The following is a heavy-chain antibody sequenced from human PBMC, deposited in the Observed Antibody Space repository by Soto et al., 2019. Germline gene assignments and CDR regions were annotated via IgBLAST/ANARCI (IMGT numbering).Heavy chain of an antibody. CDR2: IKQDGSEK. CDR1: GFTFSSYW. CDR3: ARMGLLWFGESWFAP. V-gene: IGHV3-7*04. J-gene: IGHJ5*02. D-gene: IGHD3-10*01. Sequence: EVQLVESGGGLVQPGGSLRLSCAASGFTFSSYWMSWVRQAPGKGLEWVANIKQDGSEKYYVDSVKGRFTISRDNAKNSLYLQMNSLRAEDTAVYYCARMGLLWFGESWFAPWGQGTLVTVSS.